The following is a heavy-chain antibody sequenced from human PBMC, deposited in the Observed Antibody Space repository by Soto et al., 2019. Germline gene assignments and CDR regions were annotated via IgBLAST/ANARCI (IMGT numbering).Heavy chain of an antibody. Sequence: LRVSWSVFGGKCRDYGLSWVGKDTGKGLEWVSVISESGGSTHYADSVRGRFTVSRDNSKNSLSLRMNSLRDEDTAVYFCAKRRPYSSRWYTPIFAYWGQGALVPVSS. CDR1: GGKCRDYG. V-gene: IGHV3-23*01. J-gene: IGHJ4*02. D-gene: IGHD2-2*02. CDR3: AKRRPYSSRWYTPIFAY. CDR2: ISESGGST.